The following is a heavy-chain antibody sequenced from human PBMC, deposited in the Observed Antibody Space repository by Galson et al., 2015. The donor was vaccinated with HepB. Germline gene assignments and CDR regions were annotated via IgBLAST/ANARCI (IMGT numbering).Heavy chain of an antibody. CDR3: AKSNYYGSGSYAFDI. CDR2: ISWNSGSI. V-gene: IGHV3-9*01. Sequence: SLRLSCAASGFTFDDYAMHWVRQAPGKGLEWVSGISWNSGSIGYADSVKGRFTISRDNAKNSLYLQMNSLRAEDTALYYCAKSNYYGSGSYAFDIWGQGTMVTVSS. J-gene: IGHJ3*02. CDR1: GFTFDDYA. D-gene: IGHD3-10*01.